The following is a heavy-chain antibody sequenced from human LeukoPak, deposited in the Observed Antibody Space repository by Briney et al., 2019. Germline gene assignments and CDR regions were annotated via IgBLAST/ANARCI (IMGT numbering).Heavy chain of an antibody. CDR2: ISGSGGST. CDR3: AKEMGSSWRKTAFDY. J-gene: IGHJ4*02. CDR1: GFTFSSYA. Sequence: PGGSLRLSCAASGFTFSSYAMSWVRQAPGKGLEWVSAISGSGGSTYYADSVKGRLTISRDNSKNTLYLQMNSLRAEDTAVYYCAKEMGSSWRKTAFDYWGQGTLVTVSS. V-gene: IGHV3-23*01. D-gene: IGHD6-13*01.